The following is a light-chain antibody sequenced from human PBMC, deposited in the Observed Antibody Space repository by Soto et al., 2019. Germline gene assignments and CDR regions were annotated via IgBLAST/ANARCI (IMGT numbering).Light chain of an antibody. V-gene: IGLV2-11*01. CDR1: SSDVGYYNY. J-gene: IGLJ3*02. Sequence: QSVLTQPRSVSGSPGQSVTISCSGSSSDVGYYNYVSWYQQYPGKAPKVIIYDVTKRPSGVPARFSGSKSGNTASLTISGLQAEDESDYYCCSYAGSYNWVFGGGTKVTVL. CDR3: CSYAGSYNWV. CDR2: DVT.